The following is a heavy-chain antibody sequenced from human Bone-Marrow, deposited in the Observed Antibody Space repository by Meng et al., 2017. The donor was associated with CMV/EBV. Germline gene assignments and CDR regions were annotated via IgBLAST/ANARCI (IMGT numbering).Heavy chain of an antibody. D-gene: IGHD2-2*02. CDR3: ARDVRHQLLYGYYYGMDV. V-gene: IGHV3-7*01. CDR2: IKQDGSEK. Sequence: GESLKISCAASGFTFSSYWMSWVRQAPGKGLEWVANIKQDGSEKYYVDSVKGRFTISRDNAKNSLYLQMNSLRAEDTAVYYCARDVRHQLLYGYYYGMDVWGQGTTVTVSS. J-gene: IGHJ6*02. CDR1: GFTFSSYW.